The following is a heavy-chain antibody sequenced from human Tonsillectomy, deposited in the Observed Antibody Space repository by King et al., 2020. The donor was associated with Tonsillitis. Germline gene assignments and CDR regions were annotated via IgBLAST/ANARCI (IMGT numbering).Heavy chain of an antibody. CDR1: GFNVGDWD. V-gene: IGHV3-66*01. D-gene: IGHD2-8*02. CDR2: IDKECGS. CDR3: AGDCCTGSRADH. J-gene: IGHJ4*02. Sequence: VQLVESGGGRVQPGGSMRLSCAASGFNVGDWDTTWVRQSPGNWLEWLSVIDKECGSYYADSVKGRFTISRENSKNTVHLQMNSLTVEDTAVYYCAGDCCTGSRADHWGQGVLVSVSS.